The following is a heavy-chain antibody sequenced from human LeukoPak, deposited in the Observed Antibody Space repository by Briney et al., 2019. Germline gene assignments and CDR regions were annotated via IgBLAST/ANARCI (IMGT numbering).Heavy chain of an antibody. Sequence: PSGTLSLTCTVSGGSISSYYWSWIRQPAGKGLEWIGRIYTSGSTNYNPSLKSRVTMSVDTSKNQFSLKMNSVTAADTAVYYCATLGGYNSLYFDYWGQGTLVTVSS. CDR1: GGSISSYY. D-gene: IGHD3-16*01. CDR2: IYTSGST. CDR3: ATLGGYNSLYFDY. J-gene: IGHJ4*02. V-gene: IGHV4-4*07.